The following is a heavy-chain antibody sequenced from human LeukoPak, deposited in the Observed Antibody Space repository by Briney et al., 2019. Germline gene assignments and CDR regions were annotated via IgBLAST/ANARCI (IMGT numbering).Heavy chain of an antibody. CDR2: IIPILGIA. V-gene: IGHV1-69*04. CDR3: ARDGGYSYGGLDYYYYGMDV. J-gene: IGHJ6*02. D-gene: IGHD5-18*01. Sequence: ASVKVSCKASGGTFSSYAISWVRQAPGQGLEWMGRIIPILGIANYAQKFQGRVTITADKSTSTANMELSSLRSEDTAVYYCARDGGYSYGGLDYYYYGMDVWGQGTTVTVSS. CDR1: GGTFSSYA.